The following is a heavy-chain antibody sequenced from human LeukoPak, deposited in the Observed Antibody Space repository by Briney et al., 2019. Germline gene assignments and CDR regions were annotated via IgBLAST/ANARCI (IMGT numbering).Heavy chain of an antibody. CDR2: ISSSSSTM. CDR1: RITFSRYS. CDR3: ARDPYSGYDLQAFDY. D-gene: IGHD5-12*01. Sequence: PGGSLRLSCAASRITFSRYSMTWVRQAPGKGLEWVSYISSSSSTMYYADSVKGRFTISRDSAKNSLYLQMNSLRVEDTAVYYCARDPYSGYDLQAFDYWGQGTLVTVSS. V-gene: IGHV3-48*01. J-gene: IGHJ4*02.